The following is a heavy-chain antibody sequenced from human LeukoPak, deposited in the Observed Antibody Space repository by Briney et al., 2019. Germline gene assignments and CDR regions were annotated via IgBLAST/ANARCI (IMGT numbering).Heavy chain of an antibody. Sequence: GGSLRLSCAASGFTFSSYAMSWVRQAPGKGLEAPGKGLEWVSTISPSGHATDYPDSVRGRFAISRDNSKSTLHLQMDSLRAEDSALYYCAKRPEGATPKFHHWGQGTLVTVSS. J-gene: IGHJ4*02. CDR1: GFTFSSYA. D-gene: IGHD1-26*01. CDR2: ISPSGHAT. CDR3: AKRPEGATPKFHH. V-gene: IGHV3-23*01.